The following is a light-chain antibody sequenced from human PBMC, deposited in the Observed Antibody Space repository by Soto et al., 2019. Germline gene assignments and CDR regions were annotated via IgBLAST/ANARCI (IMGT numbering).Light chain of an antibody. J-gene: IGLJ2*01. Sequence: QSALTQPASVSGSPGQSITISCTGTSSDVGGAYNYVSWYQQHPGKAPKLMIYEVIHRPSGVSNRFSGSKSGNTASLNISGLQSEDGADYHCGSWTSRSTLLFGGGTKLTVL. CDR1: SSDVGGAYNY. CDR2: EVI. CDR3: GSWTSRSTLL. V-gene: IGLV2-14*01.